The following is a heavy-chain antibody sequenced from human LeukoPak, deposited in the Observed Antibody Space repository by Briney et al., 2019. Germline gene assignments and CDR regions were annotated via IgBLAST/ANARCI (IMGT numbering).Heavy chain of an antibody. CDR3: ASTNQKYYFDY. V-gene: IGHV4-59*08. CDR1: GGSISSYY. CDR2: IYYSGST. J-gene: IGHJ4*02. Sequence: SETLSLTRTVSGGSISSYYWSWIRQPPGKGLEWIGYIYYSGSTNYNPSLKSRVTISVDTSKNQFSLKLSSVTAADTAVYYCASTNQKYYFDYWGQGTLVTVSS.